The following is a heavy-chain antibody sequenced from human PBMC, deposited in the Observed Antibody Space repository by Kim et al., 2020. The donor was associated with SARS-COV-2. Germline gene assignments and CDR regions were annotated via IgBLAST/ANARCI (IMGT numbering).Heavy chain of an antibody. V-gene: IGHV3-23*01. CDR3: AKDPSSWWATSF. Sequence: YYAAPVKGRFTISRDNSKNTLYLQMNSLRAEDTAVYYCAKDPSSWWATSFWGQGTLVTVSS. J-gene: IGHJ4*02. D-gene: IGHD6-13*01.